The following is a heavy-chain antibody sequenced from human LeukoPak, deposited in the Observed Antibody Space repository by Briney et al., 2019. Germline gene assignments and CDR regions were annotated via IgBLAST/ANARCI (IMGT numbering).Heavy chain of an antibody. Sequence: PSETLSLTCGVSGDXISSDYCNWIRQPPGKGLEWIGYIYYSGSTTYNPSLQSRVTISVDTSKNQLSLKLNSVTGADTAVYYCARTASRTGYYYYFGMDVWGQGTTVTVSS. CDR2: IYYSGST. J-gene: IGHJ6*02. D-gene: IGHD5-18*01. CDR3: ARTASRTGYYYYFGMDV. CDR1: GDXISSDY. V-gene: IGHV4-59*01.